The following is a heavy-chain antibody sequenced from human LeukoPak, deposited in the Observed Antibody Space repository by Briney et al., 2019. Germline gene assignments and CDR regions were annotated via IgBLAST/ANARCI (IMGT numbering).Heavy chain of an antibody. CDR3: AKGDTTWELPHDD. J-gene: IGHJ4*02. Sequence: SETLSLTCTVSGGSISSYYWSWIRQPPGKGLEWIGYIYYSGSTNYNPSLKSRVTISVDTSKNQFSLKLSSVTAADTAVYYCAKGDTTWELPHDDWGQGTLVTVSS. CDR1: GGSISSYY. D-gene: IGHD1-26*01. V-gene: IGHV4-59*01. CDR2: IYYSGST.